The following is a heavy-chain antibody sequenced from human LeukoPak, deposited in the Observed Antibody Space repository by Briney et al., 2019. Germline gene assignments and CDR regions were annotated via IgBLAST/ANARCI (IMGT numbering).Heavy chain of an antibody. D-gene: IGHD4-11*01. Sequence: PGGSLRLSGAASGLTFSDYYMSWIRQAPGKGLEWVSYISSSGSTTHYADSVKGRFTIYRDHAKNSLYLQMNSLRAEDTAVYYCASDSPDYSIGYYYYGMDVWGQGTTVTVSS. V-gene: IGHV3-11*01. CDR3: ASDSPDYSIGYYYYGMDV. J-gene: IGHJ6*02. CDR1: GLTFSDYY. CDR2: ISSSGSTT.